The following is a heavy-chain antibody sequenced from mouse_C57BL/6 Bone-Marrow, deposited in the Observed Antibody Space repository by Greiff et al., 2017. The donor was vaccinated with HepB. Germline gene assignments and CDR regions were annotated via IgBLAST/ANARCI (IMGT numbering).Heavy chain of an antibody. Sequence: VKLVESGPGLVAPSQSLSITCTVSGFSLTSYAISWVRQPPGKGLEWLGVIWTGGGTNYNSALKSRLSISKDNSKSQVFLKMNSLQTDDTARYYCARMGITTVVATDWYFDVWGTGTTVTVSS. D-gene: IGHD1-1*01. CDR3: ARMGITTVVATDWYFDV. J-gene: IGHJ1*03. V-gene: IGHV2-9-1*01. CDR2: IWTGGGT. CDR1: GFSLTSYA.